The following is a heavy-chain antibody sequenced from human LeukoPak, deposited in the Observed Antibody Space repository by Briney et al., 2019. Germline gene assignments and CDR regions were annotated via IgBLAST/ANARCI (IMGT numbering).Heavy chain of an antibody. CDR1: GYTFTGYG. J-gene: IGHJ4*02. V-gene: IGHV1-18*01. CDR2: ISAYNGNT. D-gene: IGHD5-24*01. CDR3: ARSGPGHGRDGYNPDY. Sequence: ASVKVSCKASGYTFTGYGISWVRQAPGQGLEWMGWISAYNGNTNYAQKLQGRVTMTTDTSTSTAYMELRSLRSDDTAVYYCARSGPGHGRDGYNPDYWGQGTLVTVSS.